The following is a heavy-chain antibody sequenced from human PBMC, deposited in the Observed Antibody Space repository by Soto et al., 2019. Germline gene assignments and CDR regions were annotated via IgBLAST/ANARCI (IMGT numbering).Heavy chain of an antibody. CDR1: GGTFSSYA. J-gene: IGHJ4*02. CDR2: IIPIFGTA. V-gene: IGHV1-69*01. Sequence: QVQLLQSGAEVKRPGSSVKVSCKASGGTFSSYAISWVRQAPGQGLEWMGGIIPIFGTANYAQKFQGRVTITADESTSTAYMELSSLRSEDTAVYYCGYSSGWAGEFDYWGQGTLVTVSS. CDR3: GYSSGWAGEFDY. D-gene: IGHD6-19*01.